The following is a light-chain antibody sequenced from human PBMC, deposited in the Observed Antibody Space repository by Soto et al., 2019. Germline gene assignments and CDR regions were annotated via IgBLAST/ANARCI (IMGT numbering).Light chain of an antibody. CDR3: QAWDSSVHVV. J-gene: IGLJ2*01. CDR2: QDS. V-gene: IGLV3-1*01. CDR1: KLGDKY. Sequence: SYELTQPPSVSVSPGQTASITCSGDKLGDKYACWYQQKPGQSPVVVIYQDSKRPSGIPERFSGSNSGNTATLTISGTQAMDEADYYCQAWDSSVHVVFGGGTQLTVL.